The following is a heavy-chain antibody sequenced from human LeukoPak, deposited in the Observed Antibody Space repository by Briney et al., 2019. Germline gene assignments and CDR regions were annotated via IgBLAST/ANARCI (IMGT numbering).Heavy chain of an antibody. Sequence: SETLSRTCAVYGGSFSGYYWSWIRQPPGKGLEWIGEINHSGSTNYNPSLKSRVTISVDTSKNQFSLKLSSVTAADTAVYYCARTVTTDYYGMDVWGQGTTVTVSS. D-gene: IGHD4-11*01. CDR1: GGSFSGYY. V-gene: IGHV4-34*01. J-gene: IGHJ6*02. CDR2: INHSGST. CDR3: ARTVTTDYYGMDV.